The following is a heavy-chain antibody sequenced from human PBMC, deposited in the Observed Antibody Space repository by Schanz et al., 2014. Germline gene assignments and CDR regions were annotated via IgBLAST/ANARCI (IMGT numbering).Heavy chain of an antibody. CDR1: GFTFSTST. CDR3: ARDNRYYLFDY. V-gene: IGHV3-64*01. J-gene: IGHJ4*02. D-gene: IGHD3-16*02. CDR2: ISSKGDMT. Sequence: EVQLVESGGGLVQPGGSLRLSCAASGFTFSTSTMHWARQAPGKGLEYVSSISSKGDMTFYGNSVKGRFTISRDNSKNTLYLQLGSLSAEDTAVYCCARDNRYYLFDYWGQGALVTVSS.